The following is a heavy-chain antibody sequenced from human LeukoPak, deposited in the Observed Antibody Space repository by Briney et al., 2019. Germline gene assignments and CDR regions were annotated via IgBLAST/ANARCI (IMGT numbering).Heavy chain of an antibody. J-gene: IGHJ4*02. Sequence: SETLSLTCTVSGGSISSSSYYWGWIRQPPGKGLEWFGSIYYSGSTYYNQSLKSRVTISVDTSRNQFYLKLSSVTAADTADYYCARHSVSWHSPETPFDYWGQGTLVTVSS. V-gene: IGHV4-39*01. CDR1: GGSISSSSYY. CDR2: IYYSGST. CDR3: ARHSVSWHSPETPFDY. D-gene: IGHD1-14*01.